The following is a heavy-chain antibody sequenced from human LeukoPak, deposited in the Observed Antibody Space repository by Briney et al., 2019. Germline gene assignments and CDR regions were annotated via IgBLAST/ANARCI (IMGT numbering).Heavy chain of an antibody. CDR1: GYTFTGYY. J-gene: IGHJ4*02. D-gene: IGHD2-2*01. Sequence: ASVKVSCKASGYTFTGYYMHWVRQAPGQGLEWMGWINPNSGGTNYAQKFQGRVTMTRDTSISTAYMELSRLRSDDTAVYYCARGPRGWYYSSTSCYEDYYFDYWCQGTLVTVSS. CDR2: INPNSGGT. V-gene: IGHV1-2*02. CDR3: ARGPRGWYYSSTSCYEDYYFDY.